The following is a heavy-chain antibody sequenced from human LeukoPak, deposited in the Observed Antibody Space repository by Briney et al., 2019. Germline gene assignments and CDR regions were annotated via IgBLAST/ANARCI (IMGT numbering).Heavy chain of an antibody. CDR1: GFNFNDAA. J-gene: IGHJ4*02. V-gene: IGHV3-23*01. D-gene: IGHD5-24*01. CDR2: IASSGRNT. Sequence: GGSLRLSCAASGFNFNDAAMTWVRQAPGKGLEWVSLIASSGRNTYYTDSVRGRFTISRDNSENTLYLQMKSLRAEDTAVYYCARGDGYNFFDYWGQGTLVTVSS. CDR3: ARGDGYNFFDY.